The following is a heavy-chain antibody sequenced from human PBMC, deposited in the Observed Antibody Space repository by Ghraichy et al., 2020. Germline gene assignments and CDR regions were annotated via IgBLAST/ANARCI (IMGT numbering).Heavy chain of an antibody. CDR2: ISSSGSTI. CDR1: GFTFSSYE. Sequence: GSLRLSCAASGFTFSSYEMNWVRQAPGKGLEWVSYISSSGSTIYYADSVKGRFTISRDNAKNSLYLQMNSLRAEDTAVYYCARGQVFYYDSKGYFQHWGQGTLVTVSS. D-gene: IGHD3-22*01. CDR3: ARGQVFYYDSKGYFQH. V-gene: IGHV3-48*03. J-gene: IGHJ1*01.